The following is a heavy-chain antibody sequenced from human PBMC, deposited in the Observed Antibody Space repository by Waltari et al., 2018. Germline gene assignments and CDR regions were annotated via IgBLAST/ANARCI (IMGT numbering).Heavy chain of an antibody. Sequence: EVQLVQSGAEVQKPGATVKISCKVSGYTFTDSYLHWVQQAPGKGLEWMGLVDPEDGETRYAEKFQGRVTITADTSTDTAYMELSSLRSEDTAVYYCATDLSSSQFDPWGQGTLVTVSS. D-gene: IGHD6-13*01. J-gene: IGHJ5*02. CDR2: VDPEDGET. CDR3: ATDLSSSQFDP. CDR1: GYTFTDSY. V-gene: IGHV1-69-2*01.